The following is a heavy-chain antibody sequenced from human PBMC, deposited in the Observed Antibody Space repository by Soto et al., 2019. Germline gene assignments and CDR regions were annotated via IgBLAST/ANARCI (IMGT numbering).Heavy chain of an antibody. J-gene: IGHJ4*02. CDR1: GFTFSSYW. Sequence: GGSLRLSCAASGFTFSSYWMHWVRQAPGKGLVWVSRINSDGSSTSYADSVKGRFTISRDNAKNTLYLQMNSLRAEDTAVYYCARTYCSGGSCYYDRYFDYWGQGTLVTVSS. CDR2: INSDGSST. CDR3: ARTYCSGGSCYYDRYFDY. V-gene: IGHV3-74*01. D-gene: IGHD2-15*01.